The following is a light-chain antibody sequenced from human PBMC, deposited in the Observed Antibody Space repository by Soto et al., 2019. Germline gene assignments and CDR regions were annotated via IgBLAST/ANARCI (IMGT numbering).Light chain of an antibody. CDR3: QQSYNAPRT. J-gene: IGKJ3*01. V-gene: IGKV1-39*01. CDR1: QTISDY. CDR2: GAS. Sequence: DIQMTQSPSSLSASVGDRVTVTCRASQTISDYLNWYQQKPGKAPKLLIYGASSLQSGVPSRFSGRGSGTDFTLTISRLQPEDFATYSCQQSYNAPRTFGPGTKVDIK.